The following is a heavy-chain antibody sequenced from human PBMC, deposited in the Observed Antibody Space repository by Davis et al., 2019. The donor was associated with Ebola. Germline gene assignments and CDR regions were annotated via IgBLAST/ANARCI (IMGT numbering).Heavy chain of an antibody. Sequence: PGRSLRLSCAASGFTFSNYAMTWVRQAPGKGLEWVSAISDSGGTTYYADSVKGRFTFSRDNSKNTLYLQMNSLRAEDTAVYYCAKVYSSSWYREVANYGMDVWGQGTTVTVSS. CDR1: GFTFSNYA. J-gene: IGHJ6*02. CDR2: ISDSGGTT. CDR3: AKVYSSSWYREVANYGMDV. D-gene: IGHD6-13*01. V-gene: IGHV3-23*01.